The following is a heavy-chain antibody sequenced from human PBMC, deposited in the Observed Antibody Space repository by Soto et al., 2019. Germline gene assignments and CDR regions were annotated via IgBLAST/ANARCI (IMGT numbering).Heavy chain of an antibody. CDR2: ISWNSGSI. CDR1: GFTFDDYA. V-gene: IGHV3-9*03. J-gene: IGHJ4*02. CDR3: AKDHVGSSYYFDY. D-gene: IGHD6-6*01. Sequence: EVQLVESGGGLVQPGRSLRLSCAASGFTFDDYAMHWVRQAPGKGLEWVSGISWNSGSIGYADSVKGRFTISRDNAKNSLYLQMNSLRAEDMALYYCAKDHVGSSYYFDYWGQGTLVTVSS.